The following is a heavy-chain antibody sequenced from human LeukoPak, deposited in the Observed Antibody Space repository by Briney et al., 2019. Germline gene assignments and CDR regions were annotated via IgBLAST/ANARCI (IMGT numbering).Heavy chain of an antibody. Sequence: PGGSLRLSCAASGFTFSSYGMHWVRQAPGKGLEWVAVISYDGSNKYYADSVKGRFTISRDNSKNTLYLQMNSLRAEDTAVYYCAKLWIGYGDSPDYWGQGTLVTVSS. CDR1: GFTFSSYG. V-gene: IGHV3-30*18. CDR2: ISYDGSNK. D-gene: IGHD4-17*01. J-gene: IGHJ4*02. CDR3: AKLWIGYGDSPDY.